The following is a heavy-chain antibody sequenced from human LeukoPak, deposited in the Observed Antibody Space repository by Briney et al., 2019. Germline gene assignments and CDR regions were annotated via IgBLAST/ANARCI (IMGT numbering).Heavy chain of an antibody. CDR3: ASWGYSSGRYFAFDI. J-gene: IGHJ3*02. CDR2: IYYSGST. CDR1: GGSISSSSYY. Sequence: SETLSLTCTVSGGSISSSSYYWGWIRQPPGKGLEWIGSIYYSGSTYYNPSLKSRVTISVDTSKNQFSLKLSSVTAADTAVYYCASWGYSSGRYFAFDIWGQGTMVTVSS. D-gene: IGHD6-19*01. V-gene: IGHV4-39*07.